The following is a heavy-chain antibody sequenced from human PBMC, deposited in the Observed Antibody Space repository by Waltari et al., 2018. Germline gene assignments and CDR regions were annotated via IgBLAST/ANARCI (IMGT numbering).Heavy chain of an antibody. V-gene: IGHV4-59*08. CDR1: GGSISGYY. Sequence: QVQLQESGPGLIQPSETLSLTCTVSGGSISGYYWSWIRQPPGMKMECIGYIFYSGSTYYNPSLQSRVTMSVDTSKNQVSLRLISVTAADTAIYYCARQVGGLQTFDSWGQGTLVTVAS. CDR3: ARQVGGLQTFDS. J-gene: IGHJ4*02. CDR2: IFYSGST. D-gene: IGHD3-16*01.